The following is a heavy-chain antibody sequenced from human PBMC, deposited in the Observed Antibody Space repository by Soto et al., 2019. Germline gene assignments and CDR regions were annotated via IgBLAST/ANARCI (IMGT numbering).Heavy chain of an antibody. Sequence: ASVKVSCKASGYTFTSYDIYWVRQATGQGLEWMGWMNPNTGNSGYAQKFQGRVTMTSDTSISTAHMELSSLRSEDTAVYYCARRAETNGWNGFGADKYYFDFWGQGPLVTVSS. V-gene: IGHV1-8*01. CDR3: ARRAETNGWNGFGADKYYFDF. J-gene: IGHJ4*02. CDR2: MNPNTGNS. CDR1: GYTFTSYD. D-gene: IGHD1-1*01.